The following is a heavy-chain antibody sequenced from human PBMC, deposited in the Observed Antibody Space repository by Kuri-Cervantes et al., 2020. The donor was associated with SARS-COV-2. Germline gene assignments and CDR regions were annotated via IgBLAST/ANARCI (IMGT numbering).Heavy chain of an antibody. CDR3: ARRYGGYCSSTSCPNGV. CDR1: GGSISSHY. Sequence: SETLSLTCTVSGGSISSHYWSWIRQPPGKGLEWIGYIYYSGSTNYNPSLKSRVTISVDTSKNQFSLKLSSVTAADTAVYYCARRYGGYCSSTSCPNGVWGKGTTVTVSS. J-gene: IGHJ6*04. CDR2: IYYSGST. V-gene: IGHV4-59*08. D-gene: IGHD2-2*01.